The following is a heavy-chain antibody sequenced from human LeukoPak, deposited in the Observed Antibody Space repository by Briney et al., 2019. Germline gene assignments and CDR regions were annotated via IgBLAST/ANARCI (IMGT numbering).Heavy chain of an antibody. CDR2: INPNSGGT. V-gene: IGHV1-2*02. J-gene: IGHJ5*02. D-gene: IGHD3-10*01. Sequence: ASVKVSCKASGYTFTGYYMHWVRQAPGQGLEWMGWINPNSGGTNYAQKFQGRVTMTRDTSTSTVYMELSSLRSEDTAAYYCARDRGESYVSGSYGLGYWFDPWGQGTLVTVSS. CDR1: GYTFTGYY. CDR3: ARDRGESYVSGSYGLGYWFDP.